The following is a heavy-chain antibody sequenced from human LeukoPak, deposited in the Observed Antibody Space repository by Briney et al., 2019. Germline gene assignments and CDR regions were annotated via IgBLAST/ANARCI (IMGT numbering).Heavy chain of an antibody. D-gene: IGHD3-16*01. CDR1: GGSMSSYY. V-gene: IGHV4-59*01. J-gene: IGHJ6*03. Sequence: PSETLSLTCTVSGGSMSSYYWSWIRQPPGKGLEWIGYIYFSGSTDYNPSLKSRVTISVDTSKNQFSLKLSSVTAADTAVYYCARDRFGGSSMDVWGKGTTVTVSS. CDR2: IYFSGST. CDR3: ARDRFGGSSMDV.